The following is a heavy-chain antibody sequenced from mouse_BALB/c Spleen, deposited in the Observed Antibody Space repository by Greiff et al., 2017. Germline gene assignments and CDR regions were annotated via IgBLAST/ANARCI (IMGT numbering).Heavy chain of an antibody. CDR2: ISSGGST. CDR1: GFTFSSYA. D-gene: IGHD2-4*01. V-gene: IGHV5-6-5*01. Sequence: EVQLVESGGGLVKPGGSLKLSCAASGFTFSSYAMPWVRQTPEKRLEWVASISSGGSTYYPDSVKGRFTISRDNARNILYLQMSSLRSEDTAMYYCARRGDIYYDSFFAYWGQGTLVTVSA. J-gene: IGHJ3*01. CDR3: ARRGDIYYDSFFAY.